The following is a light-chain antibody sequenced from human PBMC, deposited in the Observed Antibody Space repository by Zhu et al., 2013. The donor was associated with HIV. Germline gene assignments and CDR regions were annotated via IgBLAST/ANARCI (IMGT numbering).Light chain of an antibody. Sequence: DIQLTQSPSLLSASVGDRVTITCRASQEIGRYLAWYQQKPGKAPTLLVYAASTTADEVPSRFSGRGSGTEFTLTIGSLHPEDFATYYCQHVNNNAAFGPGTKVDV. CDR2: AAS. V-gene: IGKV1-9*01. CDR1: QEIGRY. CDR3: QHVNNNAA. J-gene: IGKJ3*01.